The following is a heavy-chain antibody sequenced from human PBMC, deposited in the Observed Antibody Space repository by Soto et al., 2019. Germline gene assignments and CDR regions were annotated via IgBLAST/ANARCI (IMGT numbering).Heavy chain of an antibody. J-gene: IGHJ2*01. V-gene: IGHV4-4*07. CDR3: PRQMGRYCDN. Sequence: ASETLSLPCSISPESIGNFYWSWIRQPAGKGLESLGRLSASGRTNYSPSLLGRLTMSLDRSKNRSSLRLTPVSPANTAADSCPRQMGRYCDNWCRGTLETISS. CDR2: LSASGRT. CDR1: PESIGNFY. D-gene: IGHD2-8*01.